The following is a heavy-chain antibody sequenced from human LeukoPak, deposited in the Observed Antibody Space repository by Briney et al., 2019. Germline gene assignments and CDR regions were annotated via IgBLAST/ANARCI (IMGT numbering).Heavy chain of an antibody. J-gene: IGHJ3*02. CDR3: AADGRGRASGSYYINDAFDI. CDR1: GFTFTSSA. CDR2: IVVGSGNT. Sequence: ASVKVSCKXSGFTFTSSAMQWVRQARRQRLEWIGWIVVGSGNTNYSQKFQERVTITRDMSTSTAYMELSSLRSEDTAVYYCAADGRGRASGSYYINDAFDIWGQGTMVTVSS. D-gene: IGHD3-10*01. V-gene: IGHV1-58*02.